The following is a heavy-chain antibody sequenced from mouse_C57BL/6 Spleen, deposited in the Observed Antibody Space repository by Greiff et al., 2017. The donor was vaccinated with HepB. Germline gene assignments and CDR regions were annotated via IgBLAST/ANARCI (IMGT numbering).Heavy chain of an antibody. D-gene: IGHD2-5*01. CDR2: ISDGGSYT. V-gene: IGHV5-4*01. Sequence: EVMLVESGGGLVKPGGSLKLSCAASGFTFSSYAMSWVRQTPEKRLEWVATISDGGSYTYYPDNVKGRFTISRDNAKNNLYLQMSHLKSEDTAMYYCARDSYYSNSSYAMDYWGQGTSVTVSS. CDR1: GFTFSSYA. CDR3: ARDSYYSNSSYAMDY. J-gene: IGHJ4*01.